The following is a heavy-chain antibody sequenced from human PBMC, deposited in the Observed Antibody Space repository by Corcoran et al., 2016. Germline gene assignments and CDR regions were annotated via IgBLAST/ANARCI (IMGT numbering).Heavy chain of an antibody. Sequence: EVQRVESGGGLVKPGGSLRLSCAASGFTFSSYSMNWVRQAPGQGLEWVSSISYSSSYIYYADSVKGRFTISRDNAKNSLYLQMNSLRAEDTSVYYCARTGAVAGTHDYWGQGTLVTVSS. CDR2: ISYSSSYI. V-gene: IGHV3-21*01. J-gene: IGHJ4*02. CDR3: ARTGAVAGTHDY. D-gene: IGHD6-19*01. CDR1: GFTFSSYS.